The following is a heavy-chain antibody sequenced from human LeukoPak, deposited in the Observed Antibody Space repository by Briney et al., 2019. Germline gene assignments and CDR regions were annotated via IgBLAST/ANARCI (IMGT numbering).Heavy chain of an antibody. CDR1: GGTFSSYA. CDR3: ARDLAITFGGVIGKSDAFDI. Sequence: ASVKVSCKASGGTFSSYAISWVRQAPGQGLEWMGGINPNSGGTNYAQKFQGRVTMTRDTSISTAYMELSRLRSDDTAVYYCARDLAITFGGVIGKSDAFDIWGQGTMVTVSS. D-gene: IGHD3-16*02. CDR2: INPNSGGT. V-gene: IGHV1-2*02. J-gene: IGHJ3*02.